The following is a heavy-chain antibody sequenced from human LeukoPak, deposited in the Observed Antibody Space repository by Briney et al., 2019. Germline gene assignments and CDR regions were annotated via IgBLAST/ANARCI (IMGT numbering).Heavy chain of an antibody. CDR2: IYTSGST. CDR1: GDSISIYY. V-gene: IGHV4-4*07. Sequence: MTSETLSLTCTVSGDSISIYYWSWIRQPAGKGLEWIGRIYTSGSTNYNPSLKSRVTISVDTSKNQFSLKLSSVTAADTAVYYCARAVGHDYVWGSYPYYYMDVWGKGTTVTISS. D-gene: IGHD3-16*02. CDR3: ARAVGHDYVWGSYPYYYMDV. J-gene: IGHJ6*03.